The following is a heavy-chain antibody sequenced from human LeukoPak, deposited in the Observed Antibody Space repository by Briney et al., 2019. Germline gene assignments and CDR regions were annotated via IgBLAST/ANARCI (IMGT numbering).Heavy chain of an antibody. CDR1: GFTFDDYA. CDR2: ISWNSGSI. J-gene: IGHJ4*02. V-gene: IGHV3-9*01. Sequence: PGGSLRLSCAASGFTFDDYAMHWVRQAPGKGLEWVSGISWNSGSIGYADSVKGRFTISRDNAKNSLYLQMNSLRAEDTALYYCAKVSRGYCSGGSCQSPYDYWGQGTLVTVSS. D-gene: IGHD2-15*01. CDR3: AKVSRGYCSGGSCQSPYDY.